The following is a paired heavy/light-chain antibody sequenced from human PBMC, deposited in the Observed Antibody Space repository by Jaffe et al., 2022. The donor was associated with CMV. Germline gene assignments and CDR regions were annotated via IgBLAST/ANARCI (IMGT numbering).Light chain of an antibody. CDR3: QQYYNTPLT. Sequence: DIVMTQSPDSLAVSLGERATVNCKSSQSVLYSSTNNNYLAWYQQKPGQPPRLLIYWASTRESGVPDRFSGSGSGTDFTLTISSLQAEDVAVYYCQQYYNTPLTFGPGTTVDIK. V-gene: IGKV4-1*01. CDR1: QSVLYSSTNNNY. CDR2: WAS. J-gene: IGKJ3*01.
Heavy chain of an antibody. CDR2: IKSKTDGGTR. J-gene: IGHJ4*02. CDR1: GFTFSNAW. D-gene: IGHD2-8*02. CDR3: TAGTGRSDFDY. V-gene: IGHV3-15*01. Sequence: EVQLVESGGGLVKPGGSLRLSCTASGFTFSNAWMSWVRQAPGKGLEWVGRIKSKTDGGTRDFAAPVRGRFAISRDDSKNTLFLQMTSLKTDDTAVYYCTAGTGRSDFDYWGQGALITVSS.